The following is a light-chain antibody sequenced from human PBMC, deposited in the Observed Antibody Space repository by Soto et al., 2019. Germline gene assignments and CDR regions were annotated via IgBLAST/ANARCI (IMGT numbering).Light chain of an antibody. CDR3: LHTHSAPAT. J-gene: IGKJ1*01. CDR2: AAS. Sequence: DLQMTQSPSSLSASIGDRVTITCRASQSIDNCLSWYQQKPGKAPKLLIYAASTLQNGVPSRFSGSGSGADFTLTISSLQRGDLATYYCLHTHSAPATFGQGTTVEIK. CDR1: QSIDNC. V-gene: IGKV1-39*01.